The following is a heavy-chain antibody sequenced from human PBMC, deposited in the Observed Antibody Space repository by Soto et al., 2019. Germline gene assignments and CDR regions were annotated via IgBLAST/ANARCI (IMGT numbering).Heavy chain of an antibody. J-gene: IGHJ4*02. CDR1: GFFFSSYT. D-gene: IGHD2-15*01. CDR2: ISGNSGYI. V-gene: IGHV3-21*01. Sequence: EVQLVESGGGLVKPGGSLRLSCAGSGFFFSSYTMNWVRQAPGKGLEWVSSISGNSGYIYYADSVKGRFTISRDNAKNSLFLQMKNLRAEDTAVYYCASEIKVDGRAGYWGQGTLVTVSS. CDR3: ASEIKVDGRAGY.